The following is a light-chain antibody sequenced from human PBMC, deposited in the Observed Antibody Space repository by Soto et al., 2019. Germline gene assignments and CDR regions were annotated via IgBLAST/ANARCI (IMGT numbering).Light chain of an antibody. CDR2: WAS. CDR3: QQYESTPPT. V-gene: IGKV4-1*01. J-gene: IGKJ2*01. CDR1: QSVLYSSNNKNY. Sequence: DIVMTQSPDSLAVSLGERATINCKSSQSVLYSSNNKNYLAWYQQRPGQPPKLLIYWASTRESGVPDRFSGSGYGTDFTLTITILQAEAVAVYYCQQYESTPPTFGQGTKLEIK.